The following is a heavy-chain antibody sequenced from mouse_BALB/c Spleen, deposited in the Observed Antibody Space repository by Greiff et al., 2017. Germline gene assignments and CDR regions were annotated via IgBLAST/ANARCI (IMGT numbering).Heavy chain of an antibody. D-gene: IGHD2-4*01. Sequence: VQLQQSAAELARPGASVKMSCKASGYTFTSYTMHWVKQRPGQGLEWIGYINPSSGYTEYNQKFKDKTTLTADKSSSTAYMQLSSLTSEDSAVYYCAVQGGMITTGYWGQGTTLTVSS. CDR3: AVQGGMITTGY. J-gene: IGHJ2*01. CDR2: INPSSGYT. CDR1: GYTFTSYT. V-gene: IGHV1-4*02.